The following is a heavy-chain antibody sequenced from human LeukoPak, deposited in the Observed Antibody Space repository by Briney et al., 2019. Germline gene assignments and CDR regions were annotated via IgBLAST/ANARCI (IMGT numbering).Heavy chain of an antibody. V-gene: IGHV1-18*01. D-gene: IGHD3-22*01. CDR1: GYTFTKYG. J-gene: IGHJ3*02. CDR3: ARDLVYYDSSGLRWDDTFDI. CDR2: IGTSSGNT. Sequence: ASVKVSCKASGYTFTKYGISWVRQAPGQGLEWMGWIGTSSGNTNYAQKLKGRVTMTTDTSTSTVYMELRSLTSDDTAVYYCARDLVYYDSSGLRWDDTFDIWGQGTMVIVSS.